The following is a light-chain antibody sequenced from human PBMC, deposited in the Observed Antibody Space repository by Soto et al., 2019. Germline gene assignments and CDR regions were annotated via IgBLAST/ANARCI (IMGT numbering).Light chain of an antibody. J-gene: IGKJ4*01. V-gene: IGKV3-20*01. CDR2: GAS. Sequence: EIVLTQSPCTLSLSPGERATLSFRASQSVSSSYLAWYQQKPGQAPRLLIYGASSRATGIPDRFSGSGSGTDFTLTISRLEPEDFAVYYCQQFSSYPLTFGGGTKVDIK. CDR1: QSVSSSY. CDR3: QQFSSYPLT.